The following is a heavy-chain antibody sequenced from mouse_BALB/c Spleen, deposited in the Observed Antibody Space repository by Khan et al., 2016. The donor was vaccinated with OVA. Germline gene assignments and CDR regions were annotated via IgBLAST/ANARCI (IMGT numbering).Heavy chain of an antibody. CDR2: VSSGGDYT. V-gene: IGHV5-6*01. CDR1: GFTFSAYS. J-gene: IGHJ3*01. D-gene: IGHD4-1*01. CDR3: ASHLTGSFDY. Sequence: VQLKESGGDLMKPGGSLTLSCAASGFTFSAYSMSWVRQTPDKNLEWVATVSSGGDYTYYPDSVKGRFTISRDTAKNNLYLQMSSLKSEDTAIYYCASHLTGSFDYWGQGTLVTVSA.